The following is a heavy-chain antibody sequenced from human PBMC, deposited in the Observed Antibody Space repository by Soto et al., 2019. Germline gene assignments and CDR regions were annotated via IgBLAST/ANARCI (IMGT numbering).Heavy chain of an antibody. CDR3: TRLRVRGYDYFTYFDY. CDR2: IRSKAYGGTT. Sequence: PGGPLRLSCTASGFTFGDYAMIWVRQAPGKGLEWVGFIRSKAYGGTTEYAASVKGRFTISRDDSKSIAYLQMNSLKTEDTAVYYCTRLRVRGYDYFTYFDYWGQGTLVTVSS. V-gene: IGHV3-49*04. D-gene: IGHD5-12*01. CDR1: GFTFGDYA. J-gene: IGHJ4*02.